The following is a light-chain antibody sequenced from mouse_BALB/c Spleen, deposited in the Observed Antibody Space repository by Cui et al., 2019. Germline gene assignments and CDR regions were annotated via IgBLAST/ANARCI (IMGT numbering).Light chain of an antibody. Sequence: DIVMTQSHKSMSISVGDRVSIICKASQDVGTAVAWYQQKPGQSPKLLIYWASTRHSGVPDRFTGIGSGTDFTLTISNVQSEDLADYFCQQYSSYTFGGGTKLEI. CDR1: QDVGTA. J-gene: IGKJ2*01. CDR2: WAS. V-gene: IGKV6-23*01. CDR3: QQYSSYT.